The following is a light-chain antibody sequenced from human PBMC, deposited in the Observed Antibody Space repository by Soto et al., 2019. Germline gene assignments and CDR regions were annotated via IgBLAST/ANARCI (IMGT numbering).Light chain of an antibody. CDR2: GAS. J-gene: IGKJ4*01. CDR3: QQYIRWPLT. CDR1: QDVSSN. V-gene: IGKV3-15*01. Sequence: EMVVTQSPATVSVSPGERATLWCMASQDVSSNLAWYQQKPGQAPSLLIYGASTRATGTPARFSGSGSGTEFTLTISSLQSEDYAVYFCQQYIRWPLTFGGGTKVDIK.